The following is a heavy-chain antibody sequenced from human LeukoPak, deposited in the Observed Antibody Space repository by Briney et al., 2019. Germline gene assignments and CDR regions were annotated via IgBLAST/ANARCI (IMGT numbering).Heavy chain of an antibody. CDR3: ARDKEYDILTDQNWFDP. CDR2: IYTSGST. J-gene: IGHJ5*02. Sequence: ASETLSLTCTVSGGSISSYYGSWIRQPAGKGLEWIGRIYTSGSTNYNPSLKSRVTMSVDTSKNQFSLKLSSVTAADTAVYYCARDKEYDILTDQNWFDPWGQGTLVTVSS. V-gene: IGHV4-4*07. D-gene: IGHD3-9*01. CDR1: GGSISSYY.